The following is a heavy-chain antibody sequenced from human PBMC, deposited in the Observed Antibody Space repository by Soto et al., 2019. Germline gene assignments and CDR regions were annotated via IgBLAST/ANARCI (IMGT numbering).Heavy chain of an antibody. Sequence: GASVKVSCKASGYTFTSYYMHWVRQAPGQGLEWMGIINPSGGSTSYAQKFQGRVTMTRDTSTSTVYMELSSLRSEDTAVYYCARDLVGTYYYYGMNVWGQGTTVTVPS. V-gene: IGHV1-46*01. CDR1: GYTFTSYY. J-gene: IGHJ6*02. CDR3: ARDLVGTYYYYGMNV. CDR2: INPSGGST. D-gene: IGHD2-15*01.